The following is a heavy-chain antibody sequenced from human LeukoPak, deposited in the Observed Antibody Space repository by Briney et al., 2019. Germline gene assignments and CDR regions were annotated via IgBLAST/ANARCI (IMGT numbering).Heavy chain of an antibody. J-gene: IGHJ4*02. V-gene: IGHV3-7*01. D-gene: IGHD3-22*01. CDR1: GFICSSYW. CDR2: IKSDGTEE. CDR3: AGGGGYLIDY. Sequence: GGSLRLSCTASGFICSSYWMNWVRQVPGKELEWVAIIKSDGTEEHYLDSVKGRFTISRDNANNLLFLQMNNLRAEDTAVYYCAGGGGYLIDYWGQGTLVTVSS.